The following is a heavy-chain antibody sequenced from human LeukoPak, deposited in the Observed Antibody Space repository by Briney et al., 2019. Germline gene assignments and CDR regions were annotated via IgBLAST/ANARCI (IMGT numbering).Heavy chain of an antibody. Sequence: GESLKISCKGSGYSFTTYWIGWVRQMPGKGLDLLGVIYPGESDTRYSPSFQGQVTISADRSISTAYLQWSSLEASDTAMYFCARHQYSGTFYNAFDIWGQGTMVTVSS. CDR3: ARHQYSGTFYNAFDI. J-gene: IGHJ3*02. D-gene: IGHD1-26*01. CDR2: IYPGESDT. V-gene: IGHV5-51*01. CDR1: GYSFTTYW.